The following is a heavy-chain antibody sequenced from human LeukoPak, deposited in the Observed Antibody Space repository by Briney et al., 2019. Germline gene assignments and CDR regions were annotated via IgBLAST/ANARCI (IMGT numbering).Heavy chain of an antibody. Sequence: KPSETLSLTCAVYGGSFSGYYWSWIRQPPGKGLEWIGEINHSGSTNYNPSLKSRVTISVDTSKNQFSLKLSSVTAADTAVYYCARVRGSSGWYSLDHAEYFQHWGQGTLVTVSS. CDR1: GGSFSGYY. CDR2: INHSGST. CDR3: ARVRGSSGWYSLDHAEYFQH. J-gene: IGHJ1*01. V-gene: IGHV4-34*01. D-gene: IGHD6-19*01.